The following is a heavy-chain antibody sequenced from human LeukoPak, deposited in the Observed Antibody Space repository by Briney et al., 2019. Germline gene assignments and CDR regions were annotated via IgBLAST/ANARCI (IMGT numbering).Heavy chain of an antibody. D-gene: IGHD2-15*01. V-gene: IGHV4-4*02. CDR1: GGSISSSNW. Sequence: PSGTLSLTCAVSGGSISSSNWRSWVRQPPGKGLEWIGESYHSGSTNYNPSLKSRVTISVDKSKNQFSLKLSSVTAADTAVYYCARVVVAAIGAFDSGGQGTMVTVSA. CDR3: ARVVVAAIGAFDS. J-gene: IGHJ3*02. CDR2: SYHSGST.